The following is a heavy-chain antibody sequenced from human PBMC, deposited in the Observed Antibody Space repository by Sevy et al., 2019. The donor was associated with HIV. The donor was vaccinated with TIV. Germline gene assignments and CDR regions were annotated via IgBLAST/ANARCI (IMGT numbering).Heavy chain of an antibody. V-gene: IGHV4-39*01. CDR1: DVSISSGTNY. Sequence: SETLSLTCTVSDVSISSGTNYWGWIRQPPGKGLEWIGSIYYSGSTYYNPSLKSRVTISADTSMNQFSLKLSSVTVADTAVYYCARQRGGWYEYDASYVWGQGTMVTVSS. D-gene: IGHD6-19*01. CDR2: IYYSGST. J-gene: IGHJ3*01. CDR3: ARQRGGWYEYDASYV.